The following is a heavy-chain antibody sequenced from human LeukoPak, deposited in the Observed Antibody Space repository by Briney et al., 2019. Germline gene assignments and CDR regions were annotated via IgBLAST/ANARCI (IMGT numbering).Heavy chain of an antibody. V-gene: IGHV3-23*01. Sequence: GGSLRLSCAASGFTSTNYAMSWVRQAPGKGLEWVSAISGSGGSTYYADSVKGRFTISRDNSKNTLYLQMNSLRAEDTAVYYCAKDLGPYYYDSSGYSYWGQGTLVTVSS. CDR2: ISGSGGST. D-gene: IGHD3-22*01. CDR1: GFTSTNYA. CDR3: AKDLGPYYYDSSGYSY. J-gene: IGHJ4*02.